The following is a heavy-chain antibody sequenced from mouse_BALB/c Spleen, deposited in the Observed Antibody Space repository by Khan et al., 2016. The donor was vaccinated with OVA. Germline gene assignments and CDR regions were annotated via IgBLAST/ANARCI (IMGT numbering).Heavy chain of an antibody. J-gene: IGHJ4*01. CDR1: GFSLTSYG. CDR3: ARIFIGTTDYAMDY. Sequence: QVQLQQSGPGLVQPSQSLSITCTVSGFSLTSYGVHWVRQSPGKGLEWLGVIWSGESTDYNAAFISRLSISKDNSKSQVFFKMNSLQANDTAIYYCARIFIGTTDYAMDYWGQGTSVTVSS. V-gene: IGHV2-2*02. D-gene: IGHD2-14*01. CDR2: IWSGEST.